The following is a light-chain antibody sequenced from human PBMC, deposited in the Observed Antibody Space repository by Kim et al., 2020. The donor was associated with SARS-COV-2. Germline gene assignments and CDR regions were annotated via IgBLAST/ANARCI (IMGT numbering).Light chain of an antibody. CDR3: QQYGSSPPMDT. Sequence: EIVLTQSPRTLSLSPGERATLSCRASQSVSSSYVAWYQQKPGQAPRLLIYGASSRATGIPDRFSGSGSGTEFTLTISRLEPEDFAVYYCQQYGSSPPMDTLVQGTRLEI. CDR1: QSVSSSY. J-gene: IGKJ2*01. V-gene: IGKV3-20*01. CDR2: GAS.